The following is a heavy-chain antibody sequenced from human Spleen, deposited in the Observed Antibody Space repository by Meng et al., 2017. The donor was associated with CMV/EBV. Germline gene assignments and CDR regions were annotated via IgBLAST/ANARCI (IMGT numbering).Heavy chain of an antibody. V-gene: IGHV3-74*01. J-gene: IGHJ4*02. Sequence: EVLVVVSGGGLVHPGGSRSLSCTVSGFTLRSYWMHWVRQALGKGLERVSRILVDGRGISYADSVKGRFTISKDDARNSLHLQMNSLRVEDTAVYYCARGLEENLGWEMGYWGQGTLVTVSS. CDR3: ARGLEENLGWEMGY. CDR1: GFTLRSYW. CDR2: ILVDGRGI. D-gene: IGHD1-26*01.